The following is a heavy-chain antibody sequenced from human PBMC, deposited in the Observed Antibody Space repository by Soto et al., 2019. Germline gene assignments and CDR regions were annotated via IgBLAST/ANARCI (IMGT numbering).Heavy chain of an antibody. D-gene: IGHD1-1*01. CDR1: GFTFSSYW. CDR3: ASGTTDSRYYFDF. J-gene: IGHJ4*02. Sequence: PGGSLRLSCVASGFTFSSYWMHWVRQVPGKGLVWVSRINSDGYTTSYAESVKGRFTISRDNAKNTLYLRMNSLTAEDTAVYYCASGTTDSRYYFDFWGQGALVTVSS. CDR2: INSDGYTT. V-gene: IGHV3-74*01.